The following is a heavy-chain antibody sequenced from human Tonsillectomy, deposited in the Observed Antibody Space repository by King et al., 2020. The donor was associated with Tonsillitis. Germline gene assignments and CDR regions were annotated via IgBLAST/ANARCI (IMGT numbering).Heavy chain of an antibody. V-gene: IGHV3-30-3*01. CDR1: GFIFRSYT. CDR2: ISDDGSNK. Sequence: VQLVESGGGVVQPGRSLRLSCAASGFIFRSYTMHWVRQAPGKGLEWVALISDDGSNKYYADSVEGRFTISRDNSENTPHLQMNSLRAEDTAVYYCARDQSTVAGHHYYNDMDVWGQGTTVTVSS. CDR3: ARDQSTVAGHHYYNDMDV. J-gene: IGHJ6*02. D-gene: IGHD6-19*01.